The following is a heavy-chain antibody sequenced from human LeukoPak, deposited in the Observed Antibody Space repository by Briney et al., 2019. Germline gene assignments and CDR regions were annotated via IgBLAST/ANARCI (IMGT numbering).Heavy chain of an antibody. V-gene: IGHV1-2*02. CDR3: ARGSIVGATFDYFDY. J-gene: IGHJ4*02. CDR2: INPNTGGT. Sequence: ASVKVSCKASGYSFTGYYMHWVRQAPGQGLEWMAWINPNTGGTNYAQKFQGRVTMTRDTSISTAYMDLSRLRSDDTAVYYCARGSIVGATFDYFDYWGQGTLVTVSS. CDR1: GYSFTGYY. D-gene: IGHD1-26*01.